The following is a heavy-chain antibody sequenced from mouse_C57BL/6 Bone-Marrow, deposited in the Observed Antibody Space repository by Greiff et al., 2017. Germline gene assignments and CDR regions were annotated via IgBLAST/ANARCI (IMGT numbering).Heavy chain of an antibody. CDR3: AVGDYGGYCDV. V-gene: IGHV5-15*01. CDR1: GFTFSDYG. CDR2: ISNLAYSI. Sequence: EVKLMESGGGLVQPGGSLKLSCAASGFTFSDYGMAWVRQAPRKGPEWVAFISNLAYSIYYADTVTGRFTISRENAKNTLYLEMSSLRSEDTAMYYCAVGDYGGYCDVWGTGTTVTVSS. D-gene: IGHD2-4*01. J-gene: IGHJ1*03.